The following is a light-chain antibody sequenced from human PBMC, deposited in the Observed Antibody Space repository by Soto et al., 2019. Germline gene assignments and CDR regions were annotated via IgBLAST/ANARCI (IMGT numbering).Light chain of an antibody. V-gene: IGKV3-20*01. J-gene: IGKJ1*01. Sequence: TVLTPSPGTLSLSPGERATLSCRASQSVSSSYLAWYQQKPGQAPRLLIYGASSRATGIPDRFSGSGSGTDFTLTISRLEPEDFAVYYCQQYGSSPWTFGQGTKVDIK. CDR2: GAS. CDR1: QSVSSSY. CDR3: QQYGSSPWT.